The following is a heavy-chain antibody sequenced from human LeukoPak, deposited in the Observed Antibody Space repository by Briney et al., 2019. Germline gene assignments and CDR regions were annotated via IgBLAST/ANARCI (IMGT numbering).Heavy chain of an antibody. J-gene: IGHJ4*02. D-gene: IGHD3-10*01. V-gene: IGHV3-21*01. CDR1: EFTFSSYS. CDR2: ISSSSSYI. CDR3: ARFDLFGSGRSFDY. Sequence: GGSLRLSCAASEFTFSSYSMNWVRQAPGKGLEWVSSISSSSSYIYYADSVKGRFTISRDDAKNSLYLQMNSLKADDTAVYYCARFDLFGSGRSFDYWGQGTLVTVSS.